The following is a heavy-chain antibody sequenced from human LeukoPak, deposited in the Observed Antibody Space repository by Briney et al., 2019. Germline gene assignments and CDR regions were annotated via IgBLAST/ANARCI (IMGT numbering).Heavy chain of an antibody. CDR1: GDSVSSNSAA. Sequence: SQTLSLTCAISGDSVSSNSAAWNWIRQSPSRGLEWLGRTYYRSKWYNDYAVSVKSRITINPDTSKNQFSLQLNSVTPEDTAVYYCAREDSSSFSTDSGGDGLGCFDYWGQGTLVTVSS. J-gene: IGHJ4*02. CDR3: AREDSSSFSTDSGGDGLGCFDY. V-gene: IGHV6-1*01. CDR2: TYYRSKWYN. D-gene: IGHD6-6*01.